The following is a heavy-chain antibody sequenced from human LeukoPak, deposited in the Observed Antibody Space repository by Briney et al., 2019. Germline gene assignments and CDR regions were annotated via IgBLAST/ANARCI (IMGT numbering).Heavy chain of an antibody. CDR1: GGSISSSRYD. V-gene: IGHV4-39*07. Sequence: MPSETLSLTCTVPGGSISSSRYDWGWIRQPPGKGLEWIGRIYYSVSTYYNPSLKSRVTISVDSSQTQLSLNLKSVKAADTAVYYCARALRYDSSGYYYDYWGQGALVTVSS. D-gene: IGHD3-22*01. CDR3: ARALRYDSSGYYYDY. J-gene: IGHJ4*02. CDR2: IYYSVST.